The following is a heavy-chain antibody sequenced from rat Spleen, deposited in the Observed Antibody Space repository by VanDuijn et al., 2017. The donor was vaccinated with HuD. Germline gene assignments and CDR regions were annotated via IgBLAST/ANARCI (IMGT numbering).Heavy chain of an antibody. J-gene: IGHJ2*01. CDR3: AKDLDYGPDY. V-gene: IGHV5-58*01. CDR1: GFTFNDYY. D-gene: IGHD1-11*01. Sequence: EVQLVESGGGLVQPGRSLKLSCAASGFTFNDYYMAWVRQPPGKGLEWVSSINTDGGSTYYPDSVKGRFTISRDNAENTVYLQMNSLRSEDTATYYCAKDLDYGPDYWGQGVMVTVSS. CDR2: INTDGGST.